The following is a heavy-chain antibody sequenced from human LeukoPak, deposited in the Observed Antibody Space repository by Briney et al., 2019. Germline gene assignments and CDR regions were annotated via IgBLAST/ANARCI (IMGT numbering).Heavy chain of an antibody. D-gene: IGHD6-13*01. J-gene: IGHJ6*04. CDR2: ITDSGGST. V-gene: IGHV3-23*01. CDR1: GFTFSSYA. CDR3: AKGYSSSWSAPDV. Sequence: GGSLRLSCAASGFTFSSYAMSWVRQAPGKGLEWVSAITDSGGSTYYADSVKGRFTISRDNSKNTLYLQMNSLRTEDTALYYCAKGYSSSWSAPDVWGKGTTVTVSS.